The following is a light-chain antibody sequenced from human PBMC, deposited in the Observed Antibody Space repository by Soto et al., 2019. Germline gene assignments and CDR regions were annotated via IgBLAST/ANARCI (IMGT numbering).Light chain of an antibody. CDR2: GAS. CDR3: QQYDSYPVT. CDR1: QSISSW. V-gene: IGKV1-5*01. J-gene: IGKJ2*01. Sequence: DIQMTQSPSTLSGSVGDRVTITCRASQSISSWLAWYQQKPGKAPKFLIYGASSLESGVPSRFSGSGSGTDFTLTISSLQPDDFATYYCQQYDSYPVTFGQGTRVEIK.